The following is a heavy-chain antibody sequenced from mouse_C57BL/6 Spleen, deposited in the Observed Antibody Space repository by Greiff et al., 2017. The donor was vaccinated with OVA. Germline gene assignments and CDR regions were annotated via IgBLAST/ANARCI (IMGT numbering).Heavy chain of an antibody. J-gene: IGHJ3*01. V-gene: IGHV1-82*01. CDR2: IYPGDGDT. D-gene: IGHD3-2*02. Sequence: QVQLKQSGPELVKPGASVKISCKASGYAFSSSWMNWVKQRPGKGLEWIGRIYPGDGDTNYNGKFKGKATLTADKSSSTAYMKLSSLTSEDSAVYFCAREGPAGAQAPAYWGQGTLVTVSA. CDR3: AREGPAGAQAPAY. CDR1: GYAFSSSW.